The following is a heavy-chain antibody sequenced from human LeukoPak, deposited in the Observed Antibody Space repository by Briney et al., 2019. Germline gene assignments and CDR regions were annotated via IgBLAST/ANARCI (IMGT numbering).Heavy chain of an antibody. D-gene: IGHD3-9*01. CDR3: TRDLGDILTGYSHFDY. J-gene: IGHJ4*02. CDR1: GFTVSSNY. Sequence: GGSLRLSCAASGFTVSSNYMSWVRQAPGKGLEWVSVIYSGGSTYYADSVKGRFTISRDNSKNTLYLQMNSLRAEDTAVYYCTRDLGDILTGYSHFDYWGQGTLVTVSS. CDR2: IYSGGST. V-gene: IGHV3-53*01.